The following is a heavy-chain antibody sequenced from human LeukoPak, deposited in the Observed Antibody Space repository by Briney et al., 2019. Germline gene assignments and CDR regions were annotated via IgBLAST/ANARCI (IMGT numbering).Heavy chain of an antibody. D-gene: IGHD7-27*01. CDR1: GGSFNRSGYY. Sequence: SETLSLTCTVSGGSFNRSGYYWGWIRQPPGKGLEWIGNIYYSGSTYYNPSLKSRVTISVDTSKNQFSLRLSSVTAADTAVYYCARLWGFDPWGQGTLVTVSS. CDR3: ARLWGFDP. J-gene: IGHJ5*02. V-gene: IGHV4-39*01. CDR2: IYYSGST.